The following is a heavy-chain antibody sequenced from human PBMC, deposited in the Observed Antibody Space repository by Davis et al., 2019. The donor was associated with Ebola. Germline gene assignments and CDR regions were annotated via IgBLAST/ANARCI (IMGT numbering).Heavy chain of an antibody. Sequence: AASVKVSCKASGGTFSSYTISWVRQAPGQGLEWMGRIIPILGIANYARKFQGRVTITADKSTSTAYMELSSLRSEDTAVYYCAKPVSWHGQFDIWGQGTMVTVSS. D-gene: IGHD5-24*01. CDR2: IIPILGIA. J-gene: IGHJ3*02. V-gene: IGHV1-69*02. CDR1: GGTFSSYT. CDR3: AKPVSWHGQFDI.